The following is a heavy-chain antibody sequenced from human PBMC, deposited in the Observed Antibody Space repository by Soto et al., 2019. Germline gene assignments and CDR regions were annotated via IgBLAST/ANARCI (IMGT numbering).Heavy chain of an antibody. Sequence: SETLSLTCTVSGGSISSGDYYWSWIRQPPGKGLEWIGYIYYSGSTYYNPSLKSRVTISVDTSKNQFSLKLSSVTAADTAVYYCAGLQSMRLSGLDPWGQGTLVTVSS. V-gene: IGHV4-30-4*01. CDR3: AGLQSMRLSGLDP. D-gene: IGHD3-16*02. CDR1: GGSISSGDYY. J-gene: IGHJ5*02. CDR2: IYYSGST.